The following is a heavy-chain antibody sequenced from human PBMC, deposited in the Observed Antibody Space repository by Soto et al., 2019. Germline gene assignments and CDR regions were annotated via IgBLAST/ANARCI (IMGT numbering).Heavy chain of an antibody. J-gene: IGHJ5*02. CDR3: ARDVAGANWFDP. Sequence: ASVKVSCKASGYTFTGYYMHWVRQAPGQGLEWMGWISANNGNTNYAQKLQGRVTMTTDTSTSTAYMELRSLRSDDTAVYYCARDVAGANWFDPWGQGTLVTVSS. CDR2: ISANNGNT. CDR1: GYTFTGYY. V-gene: IGHV1-18*04. D-gene: IGHD1-26*01.